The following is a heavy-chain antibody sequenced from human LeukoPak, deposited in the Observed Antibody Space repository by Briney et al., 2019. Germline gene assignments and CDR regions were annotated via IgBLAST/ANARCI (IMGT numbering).Heavy chain of an antibody. J-gene: IGHJ3*02. Sequence: GGSLRLSCAASGFTFSSYAMSWVRQAPGKGLEWVSAISGSGGSTYYADSVKGRFTISRDNSKNTLYLQMNSLRAEDTAVYYCAKVRVPYSGSYWYAFDIWGQGTMVTVSS. V-gene: IGHV3-23*01. CDR3: AKVRVPYSGSYWYAFDI. CDR1: GFTFSSYA. CDR2: ISGSGGST. D-gene: IGHD1-26*01.